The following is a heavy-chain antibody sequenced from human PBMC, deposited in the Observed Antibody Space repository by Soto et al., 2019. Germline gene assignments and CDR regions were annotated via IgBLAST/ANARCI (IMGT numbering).Heavy chain of an antibody. CDR3: ARAGDGYSTYNWFDS. J-gene: IGHJ5*01. D-gene: IGHD5-18*01. CDR1: GFTFDDYA. Sequence: EVQLVESGGGLVQPGRSLRLSCTASGFTFDDYAMSWFRQAPGKGLEWVGFIRSKTYGGTAEYAASVKGRFTISRDDSKSIAYLRMNSLKTENTAVYYCARAGDGYSTYNWFDSWGQGTLVTVSS. V-gene: IGHV3-49*03. CDR2: IRSKTYGGTA.